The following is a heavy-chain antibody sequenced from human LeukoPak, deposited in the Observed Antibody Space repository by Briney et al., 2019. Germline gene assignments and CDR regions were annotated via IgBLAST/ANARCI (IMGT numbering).Heavy chain of an antibody. D-gene: IGHD4-17*01. V-gene: IGHV3-23*01. CDR1: GFTFSSYA. J-gene: IGHJ6*02. CDR2: ISGSGGST. CDR3: ARVGLRNYYYYGMDV. Sequence: GGSLRLSCAASGFTFSSYAMSWVRQAPGKGLEWVSAISGSGGSTYYADSVKGRFTISRDNAMNSLYLQMNSLRAEDTAVYYCARVGLRNYYYYGMDVWGQGTTVTVSS.